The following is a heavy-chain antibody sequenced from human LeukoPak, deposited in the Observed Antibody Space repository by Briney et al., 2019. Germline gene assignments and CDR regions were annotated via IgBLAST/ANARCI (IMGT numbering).Heavy chain of an antibody. D-gene: IGHD3-10*01. J-gene: IGHJ6*03. V-gene: IGHV3-74*01. CDR2: INSDGSST. CDR1: GFTFSSYW. Sequence: GGSLRLSCAASGFTFSSYWMHWVRQAPGRGLVWVSRINSDGSSTSYADSVKGRFTISRDNAKNTLYLQMNSLRAEDTAVYYCARDLITMVRGEPDYYYYYYMDVWGKGTTVTISS. CDR3: ARDLITMVRGEPDYYYYYYMDV.